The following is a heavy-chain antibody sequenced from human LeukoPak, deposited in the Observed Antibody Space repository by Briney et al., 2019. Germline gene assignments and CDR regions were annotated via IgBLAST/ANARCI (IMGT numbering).Heavy chain of an antibody. CDR3: ARDGDNSSWYVDY. CDR1: GYTFTRYY. D-gene: IGHD6-13*01. V-gene: IGHV1-2*02. J-gene: IGHJ4*02. CDR2: INPNSGGT. Sequence: GASVKVSCKASGYTFTRYYMHWVRQAPGRGLEWMGWINPNSGGTNYAQKFQGRVTMTRDTSISTAYMDLSGLKSDDTAVYYCARDGDNSSWYVDYRGQGTLVTVSS.